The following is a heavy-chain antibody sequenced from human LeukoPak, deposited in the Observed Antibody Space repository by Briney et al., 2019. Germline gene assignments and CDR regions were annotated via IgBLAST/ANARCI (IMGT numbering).Heavy chain of an antibody. Sequence: PGGSLRLSCVASGFTFSRYEMNRVRQAPGKGLEWVSYISSSGSTIYYADSVRGRFTISRDNAKNSLFLQMNSLRAEDTAVYYCARDINLWSTPFDYWGQGTLVTVSS. D-gene: IGHD3-10*01. V-gene: IGHV3-48*03. J-gene: IGHJ4*02. CDR3: ARDINLWSTPFDY. CDR1: GFTFSRYE. CDR2: ISSSGSTI.